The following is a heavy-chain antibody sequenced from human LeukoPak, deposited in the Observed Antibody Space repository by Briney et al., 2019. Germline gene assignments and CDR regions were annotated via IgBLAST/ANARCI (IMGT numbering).Heavy chain of an antibody. Sequence: GGSLRLSCAASGFTFSSYWMSWVRQAPGKGLEWVANIKQDGSEKYYVDSVKGRFTISRDNAKNSLYLQMNSLRAEDTAVYYCARVGVTPTPYYYYMDVWGKGTTVTVSS. CDR3: ARVGVTPTPYYYYMDV. CDR2: IKQDGSEK. V-gene: IGHV3-7*01. J-gene: IGHJ6*03. CDR1: GFTFSSYW. D-gene: IGHD4-23*01.